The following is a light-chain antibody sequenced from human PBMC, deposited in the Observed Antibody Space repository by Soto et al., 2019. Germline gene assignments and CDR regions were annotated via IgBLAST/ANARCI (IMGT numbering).Light chain of an antibody. V-gene: IGLV2-11*01. CDR2: DVS. CDR3: CSNAGSYEV. CDR1: SSDVGAYNY. J-gene: IGLJ3*02. Sequence: QSALTQPRSVSGSPGQSVTISCTGTSSDVGAYNYVSWYQQHPGKAPKLMIYDVSKRPSGVPDRLSGSKSGNTASLTISGLQAEDEADYYCCSNAGSYEVFGGGTKVTVL.